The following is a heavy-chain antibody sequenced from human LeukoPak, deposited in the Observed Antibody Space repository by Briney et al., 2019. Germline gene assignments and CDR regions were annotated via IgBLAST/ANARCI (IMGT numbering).Heavy chain of an antibody. J-gene: IGHJ4*02. CDR2: ISIGGNTI. CDR3: ARGGPLIDC. V-gene: IGHV3-48*03. Sequence: GGSLRLSCAASGFTFNNYEMNWVRQAPGKGLEWVSYISIGGNTIYYADSVKGRFTISRDNAKNSLSLQMNSLRAEDTAVYFCARGGPLIDCWGQGTLVTASS. CDR1: GFTFNNYE.